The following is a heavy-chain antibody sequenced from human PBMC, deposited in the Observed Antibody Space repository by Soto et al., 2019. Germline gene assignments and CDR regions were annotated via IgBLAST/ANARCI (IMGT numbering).Heavy chain of an antibody. CDR2: ISGSGGST. D-gene: IGHD2-2*01. Sequence: VQVLESGGGLVQPGGSLRLSCAASGFTFSTYAMNWVRQAPGKGLEWVSTISGSGGSTYYADSVKGRFTISRDNSKNTLYLQMNSLRAEDTAVYYCAKARGSSTPAPGTYWGQGTLVTVSS. CDR1: GFTFSTYA. V-gene: IGHV3-23*01. J-gene: IGHJ4*02. CDR3: AKARGSSTPAPGTY.